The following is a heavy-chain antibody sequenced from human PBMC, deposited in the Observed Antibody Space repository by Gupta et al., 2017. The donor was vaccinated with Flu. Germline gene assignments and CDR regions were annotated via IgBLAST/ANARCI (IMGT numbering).Heavy chain of an antibody. CDR2: IFFSGST. CDR3: ASHPAHYTSWFDP. Sequence: IRQPPGKGLEWIGSIFFSGSTYYNPSLKSRVTISVATSKNQFSLKLSSVTAADTAVYYCASHPAHYTSWFDPWGQGTLVTVSS. J-gene: IGHJ5*02. D-gene: IGHD3-3*01. V-gene: IGHV4-39*01.